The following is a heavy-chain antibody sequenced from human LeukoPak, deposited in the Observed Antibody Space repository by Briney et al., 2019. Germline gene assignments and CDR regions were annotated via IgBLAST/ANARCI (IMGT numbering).Heavy chain of an antibody. V-gene: IGHV3-11*01. CDR1: GFTFSDYY. CDR3: ARDYYYDSSGYLGY. CDR2: ISSSGSTI. J-gene: IGHJ4*02. D-gene: IGHD3-22*01. Sequence: GGSLTLSCAASGFTFSDYYMSWLRQAPGQGLEGVSYISSSGSTIYYADSVKGRFTISRDNAKNSLYLQMNSLRAEDTAVYYCARDYYYDSSGYLGYWGQGTLVTVSS.